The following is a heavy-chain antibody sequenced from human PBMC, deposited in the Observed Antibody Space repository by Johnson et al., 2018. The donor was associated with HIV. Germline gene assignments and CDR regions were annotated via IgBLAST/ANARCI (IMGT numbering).Heavy chain of an antibody. J-gene: IGHJ3*02. Sequence: VQLVESGGGLIQPGGSLRLSCAASGFTVSSNYMSWVRQAPGKGLEWVSRINSDGSSTSYADSVKGRFTISRDNYKKTLYLQMNSLGAEDTAVYYCAKDLSSSDLFDAFDIWGQGTVVTVSS. CDR2: INSDGSST. CDR3: AKDLSSSDLFDAFDI. D-gene: IGHD6-6*01. V-gene: IGHV3-53*01. CDR1: GFTVSSNY.